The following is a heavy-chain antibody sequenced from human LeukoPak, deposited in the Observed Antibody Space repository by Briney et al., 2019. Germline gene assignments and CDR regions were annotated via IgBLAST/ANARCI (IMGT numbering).Heavy chain of an antibody. CDR2: ISASTSMI. D-gene: IGHD4-17*01. CDR1: GFAFSSYS. V-gene: IGHV3-48*04. Sequence: GGVLRLSCAASGFAFSSYSMNWVRQAPGKGLEWVSYISASTSMIYYADSVKGRFTISRDNAKNSLYLQMNSLRAEDTAVYYCARDDGDYAHPVDYWGQGTLVTVSS. J-gene: IGHJ4*02. CDR3: ARDDGDYAHPVDY.